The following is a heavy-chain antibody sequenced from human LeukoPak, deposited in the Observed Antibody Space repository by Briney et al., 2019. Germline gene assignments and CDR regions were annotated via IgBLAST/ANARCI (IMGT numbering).Heavy chain of an antibody. Sequence: SETLSLTCTVSGGSISSGGYYWSWIRQHPGKGLEWIGYIYYSGSTYYNPSLKSRVTISVDTSKNQFSLKLSSVTAADTAVYYCARTILQLRSSSWYSVDYWGQGTLVTVSS. CDR3: ARTILQLRSSSWYSVDY. CDR2: IYYSGST. D-gene: IGHD6-13*01. V-gene: IGHV4-31*03. CDR1: GGSISSGGYY. J-gene: IGHJ4*02.